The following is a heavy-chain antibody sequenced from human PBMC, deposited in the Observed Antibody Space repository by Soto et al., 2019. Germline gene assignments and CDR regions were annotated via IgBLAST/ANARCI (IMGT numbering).Heavy chain of an antibody. CDR1: GFSFREYG. V-gene: IGHV3-33*01. J-gene: IGHJ4*02. Sequence: GGSLRLSSAASGFSFREYGLHWVRQAAGKGLEWVAGIWYDGSIKTYEESVKGRFTISRDNARNMLFLEMNSLRPEDTAVYYCARADCGGQCPCDYWGEGTLVTVSS. CDR3: ARADCGGQCPCDY. CDR2: IWYDGSIK. D-gene: IGHD2-21*01.